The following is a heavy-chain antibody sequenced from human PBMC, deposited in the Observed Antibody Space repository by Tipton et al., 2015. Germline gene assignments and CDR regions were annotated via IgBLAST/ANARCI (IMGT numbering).Heavy chain of an antibody. V-gene: IGHV4-39*07. Sequence: TLSLTCTVSGGSISSSSYYWAWIRQPPGKGLEWIGSLYFSGSTYYNPSLKSRVTISVDPSKTQFSLKMSSVTASDTAVYYCARARGRHGGLFDSWGQGILVTVTS. CDR1: GGSISSSSYY. CDR2: LYFSGST. J-gene: IGHJ4*02. D-gene: IGHD4-23*01. CDR3: ARARGRHGGLFDS.